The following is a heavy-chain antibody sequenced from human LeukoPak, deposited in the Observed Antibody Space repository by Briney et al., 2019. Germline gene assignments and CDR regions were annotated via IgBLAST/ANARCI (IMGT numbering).Heavy chain of an antibody. CDR2: IKQDGSEK. V-gene: IGHV3-7*03. CDR3: ARHPSYYDSSGYYKGFDC. Sequence: GGSLRLSCATSGFTVSSNYMSWVRQAPGKGLEWVASIKQDGSEKYYVDSVKGRFTISRDNAKNSLNLQMNSLRAEDTAVYYCARHPSYYDSSGYYKGFDCWGQGTLVTVSS. CDR1: GFTVSSNY. D-gene: IGHD3-22*01. J-gene: IGHJ4*02.